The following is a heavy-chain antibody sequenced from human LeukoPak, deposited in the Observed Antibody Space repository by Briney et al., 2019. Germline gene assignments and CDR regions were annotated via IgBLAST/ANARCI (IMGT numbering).Heavy chain of an antibody. Sequence: PGGSLRLSCAASGFTLSSYAMSWVRQAPGKGLEWVPAISGSGGSTYYADSVKGRFTISRDNSKNTLYLQMNSLRAEDTAVYYCAKDASFMITFGGVIVPDWFDPWGQGTLVTVSS. CDR1: GFTLSSYA. D-gene: IGHD3-16*02. V-gene: IGHV3-23*01. CDR2: ISGSGGST. CDR3: AKDASFMITFGGVIVPDWFDP. J-gene: IGHJ5*02.